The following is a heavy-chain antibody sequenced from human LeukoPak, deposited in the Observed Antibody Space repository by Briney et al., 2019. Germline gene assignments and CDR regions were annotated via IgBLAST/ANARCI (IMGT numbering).Heavy chain of an antibody. Sequence: ASVKVSCKASGYTFTGYYMHWVRQAPGQGLEWMGWINPNSGGTNYAQKFQGRVTMTRDTSISTAYMELSRLRSDDTAVYYCARTQERITIFGVVQMYYFDYWGQGTLVTVSS. J-gene: IGHJ4*02. CDR3: ARTQERITIFGVVQMYYFDY. V-gene: IGHV1-2*02. CDR1: GYTFTGYY. CDR2: INPNSGGT. D-gene: IGHD3-3*01.